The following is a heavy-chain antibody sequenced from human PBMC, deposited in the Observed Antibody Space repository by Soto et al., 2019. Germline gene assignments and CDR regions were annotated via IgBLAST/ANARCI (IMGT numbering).Heavy chain of an antibody. D-gene: IGHD3-9*01. CDR2: IIPIFGTA. V-gene: IGHV1-69*06. J-gene: IGHJ3*02. CDR3: AIDILTGYYKRPHAFDI. Sequence: GASVKVSCKASGGTFSIYAISCVLQSPLQGLDWMGGIIPIFGTANYAQKFQGRVTITADKSTSTAYMELSSLRSEDTAVYYCAIDILTGYYKRPHAFDIWGQGTMVTVSS. CDR1: GGTFSIYA.